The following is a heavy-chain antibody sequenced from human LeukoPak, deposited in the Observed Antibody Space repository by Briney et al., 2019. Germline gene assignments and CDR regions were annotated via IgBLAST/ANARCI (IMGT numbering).Heavy chain of an antibody. Sequence: GESLRLSCATSGFTFSIYGMHWVRQAPGKGLEWVAFIGYDGSEIHYADSVKGRFTISRDNSKNTVHLQMGGLRGEDTAVYYCAKRGKDSPGYYNYFDSWGQGTLVTVSS. CDR2: IGYDGSEI. V-gene: IGHV3-30*02. D-gene: IGHD3-22*01. CDR1: GFTFSIYG. CDR3: AKRGKDSPGYYNYFDS. J-gene: IGHJ4*02.